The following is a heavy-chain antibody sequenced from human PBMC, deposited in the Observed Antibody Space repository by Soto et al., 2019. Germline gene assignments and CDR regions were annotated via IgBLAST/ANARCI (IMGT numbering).Heavy chain of an antibody. CDR3: ARRIPIAGPYGAFDI. CDR1: GFTFSNFA. CDR2: VSYDGSNE. D-gene: IGHD6-13*01. J-gene: IGHJ3*02. Sequence: QVQLVESGGGVVQPGRSLRVSCAASGFTFSNFAMHWVRQAPGKGLEWVSTVSYDGSNEHYADSLKGRFTISRDTSKNSLYLQMDSPRAEDTALYYCARRIPIAGPYGAFDIWGQGTMVTVSS. V-gene: IGHV3-30*03.